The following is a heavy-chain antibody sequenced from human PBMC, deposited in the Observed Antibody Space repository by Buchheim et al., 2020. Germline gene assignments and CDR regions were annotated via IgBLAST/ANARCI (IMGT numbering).Heavy chain of an antibody. J-gene: IGHJ4*02. Sequence: EVQLVESGGGLVQPGGSLRLSCSASGFTFSNYWMSWVRQAPGEGLEWVANIRQDGSEKYHVNSVKGRFIISRDNDFNSLYLQMKSLRAEDTAVYYCARGSGVRRSYSDLPPSSYFDYWGQGSL. CDR1: GFTFSNYW. D-gene: IGHD6-6*01. CDR2: IRQDGSEK. CDR3: ARGSGVRRSYSDLPPSSYFDY. V-gene: IGHV3-7*01.